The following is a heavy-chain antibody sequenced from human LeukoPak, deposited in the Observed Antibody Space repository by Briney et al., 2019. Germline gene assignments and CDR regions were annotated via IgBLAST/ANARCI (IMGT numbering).Heavy chain of an antibody. Sequence: GGSLRLSCAASGFTFSSYAMSWVRQPPGKGLEWFSAISGSGGSTYYADSVKGRFTISRDNSKNTLYLQMNSLRAEDTAVYYCAKADYDFWSGYPYYYYYGMDVWGQGTTVTVSS. CDR1: GFTFSSYA. V-gene: IGHV3-23*01. J-gene: IGHJ6*02. CDR2: ISGSGGST. CDR3: AKADYDFWSGYPYYYYYGMDV. D-gene: IGHD3-3*01.